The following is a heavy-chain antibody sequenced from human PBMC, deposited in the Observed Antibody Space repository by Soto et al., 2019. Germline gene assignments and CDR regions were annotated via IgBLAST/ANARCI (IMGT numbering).Heavy chain of an antibody. CDR3: ARDLTGPFHIPANYGGWFDP. CDR1: GVTFSSYS. D-gene: IGHD2-2*01. Sequence: GGSLRLSCAASGVTFSSYSMNWVRQAPGKGLEWVSYISSSSSTIYYADSVQGRFTISRDNAKNSLYLQMNSLRDEDTAVYYCARDLTGPFHIPANYGGWFDPWGQGTLVTVSS. CDR2: ISSSSSTI. J-gene: IGHJ5*02. V-gene: IGHV3-48*02.